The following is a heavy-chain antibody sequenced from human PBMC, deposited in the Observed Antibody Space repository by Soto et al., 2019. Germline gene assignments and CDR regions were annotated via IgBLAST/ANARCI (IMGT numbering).Heavy chain of an antibody. CDR2: VYSSGTT. V-gene: IGHV4-4*07. J-gene: IGHJ5*02. D-gene: IGHD6-13*01. CDR1: GGSISGYY. CDR3: ARLAGAGPYDWFDP. Sequence: TLSLTCTVSGGSISGYYWGWIRQPAGKGLEWIGRVYSSGTTNYNPSLRSRVTLSVDTSKNQFSLKVMSVTAADTAVYYCARLAGAGPYDWFDPWGQGTLVTVSS.